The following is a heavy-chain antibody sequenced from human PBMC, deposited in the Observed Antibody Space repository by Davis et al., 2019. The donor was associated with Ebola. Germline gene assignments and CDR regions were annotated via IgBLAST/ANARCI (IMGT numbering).Heavy chain of an antibody. J-gene: IGHJ4*02. Sequence: SVQVSCKASAGTFSIFGINWVRQAPGQGLEWIGVIIPTYATSYYAQKFQGRVTITADESTSTAYMELSSLKSEDTAVYFCARSAIAYCSGGSCYFDYWGQGTLVTVSS. CDR3: ARSAIAYCSGGSCYFDY. CDR2: IIPTYATS. D-gene: IGHD2-15*01. V-gene: IGHV1-69*13. CDR1: AGTFSIFG.